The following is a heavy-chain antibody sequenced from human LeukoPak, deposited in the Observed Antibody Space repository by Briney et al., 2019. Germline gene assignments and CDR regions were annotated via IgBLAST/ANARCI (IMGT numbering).Heavy chain of an antibody. CDR2: IYTIGST. CDR3: ARVVYPSGGYYFDY. D-gene: IGHD6-19*01. Sequence: GGSLRLSCAVSGFTVSSNYMGWVRQAPGKGLEWVSVIYTIGSTSYADSVKGRFTISRDNSKSTLYLQMNSLRAEDTAVYYCARVVYPSGGYYFDYWGQGTLVTVSS. J-gene: IGHJ4*02. CDR1: GFTVSSNY. V-gene: IGHV3-66*01.